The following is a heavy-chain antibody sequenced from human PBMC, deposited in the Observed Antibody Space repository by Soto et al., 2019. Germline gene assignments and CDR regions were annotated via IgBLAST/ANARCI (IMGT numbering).Heavy chain of an antibody. CDR3: ARQGGSSRLFDY. J-gene: IGHJ4*02. CDR1: GGSISSSSYY. D-gene: IGHD1-26*01. Sequence: QLQLQESGPGLVKPSETLSLTCTVSGGSISSSSYYWGWIRQPPGKGLEWIGSIYYSGSTYYNPSLKSRVTISVDTSKNQFSLKLISVTAADTAVYYCARQGGSSRLFDYWGQGTLVTVSS. CDR2: IYYSGST. V-gene: IGHV4-39*01.